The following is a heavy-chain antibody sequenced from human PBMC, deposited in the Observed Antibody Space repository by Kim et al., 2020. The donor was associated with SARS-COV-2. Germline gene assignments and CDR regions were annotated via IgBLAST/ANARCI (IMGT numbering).Heavy chain of an antibody. CDR3: ASGGYSGYDFMDIYSYSYVDV. D-gene: IGHD5-12*01. Sequence: SVKVSCKTSGNTFKTNAINWVRQAPGHGLEWMGGIIPIYDSTNVARKFQGRVTLTADDSANIAYMDLTSLTSEDTAVYYCASGGYSGYDFMDIYSYSYVDVWGQGTPVTVSS. CDR1: GNTFKTNA. CDR2: IIPIYDST. J-gene: IGHJ6*01. V-gene: IGHV1-69*13.